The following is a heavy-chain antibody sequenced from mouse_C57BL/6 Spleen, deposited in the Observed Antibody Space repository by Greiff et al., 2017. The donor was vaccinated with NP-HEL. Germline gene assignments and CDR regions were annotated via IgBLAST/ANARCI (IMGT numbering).Heavy chain of an antibody. CDR2: IDPETGGT. CDR1: GYTFTDYE. V-gene: IGHV1-15*01. D-gene: IGHD1-1*01. CDR3: TRSGYYGSPYAMDY. J-gene: IGHJ4*01. Sequence: QVQLQQSGAELVRPGASVTLSCKASGYTFTDYEMHWVKQTPVHGLEWIGAIDPETGGTAYNQKFTGKAILTADKSSSTAYMELRSLTSEDSAVYYCTRSGYYGSPYAMDYWGQGTSVTVSS.